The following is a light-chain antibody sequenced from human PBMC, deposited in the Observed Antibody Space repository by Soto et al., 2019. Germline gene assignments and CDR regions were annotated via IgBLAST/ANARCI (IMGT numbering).Light chain of an antibody. CDR2: GVT. V-gene: IGLV2-23*02. CDR1: SSDVGSYNL. J-gene: IGLJ1*01. CDR3: CSYAGSTTYV. Sequence: QSVLTQPASVSRSPGQSITISCTGTSSDVGSYNLVSWYQQHPGKAPIFMIYGVTKRPSGVSNRFSGSKSGNTASLTISGLQAEDEADYYCCSYAGSTTYVFGTGTKVTVL.